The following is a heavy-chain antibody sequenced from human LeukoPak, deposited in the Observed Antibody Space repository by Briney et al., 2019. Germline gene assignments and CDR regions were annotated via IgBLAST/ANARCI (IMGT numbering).Heavy chain of an antibody. CDR2: TYYRSKWYN. D-gene: IGHD1-26*01. Sequence: SQTLSLTCAISGDIVSSNSAGWNWIRQSPSRGLEWLGRTYYRSKWYNDYALSLRSRITISPDTSKHQFSLQLNSVTPEDTAVYYCARGAAGARGDWFDSWGQGTLVTVSS. CDR3: ARGAAGARGDWFDS. CDR1: GDIVSSNSAG. V-gene: IGHV6-1*01. J-gene: IGHJ5*01.